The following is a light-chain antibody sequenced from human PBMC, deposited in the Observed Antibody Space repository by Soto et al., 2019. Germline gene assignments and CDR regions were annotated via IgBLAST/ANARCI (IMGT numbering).Light chain of an antibody. J-gene: IGLJ3*02. CDR3: AAWDDSLTALV. CDR1: DSNVGSNT. V-gene: IGLV1-44*01. Sequence: QSVLTQSPSASETPGQRVTISCSGSDSNVGSNTVDWYQQLPGTAPKLLIYNNNQRTSGVPDRFSGSKSGTSASLAISGLQSEDEADYYCAAWDDSLTALVFGGGTKLTVL. CDR2: NNN.